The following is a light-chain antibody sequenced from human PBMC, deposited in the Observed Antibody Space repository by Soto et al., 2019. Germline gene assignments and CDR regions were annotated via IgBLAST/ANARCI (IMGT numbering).Light chain of an antibody. J-gene: IGLJ1*01. Sequence: QSVLTQPASVSGSPGQSITISCTGTSSDVGGYNYVSWYQQHPGNVPKLMIYEVSNRPSGVSDRFSGSKSGNTASLTISGLQAEGEADYYCSSYTISSTLVFGTGPKVTV. CDR3: SSYTISSTLV. V-gene: IGLV2-14*01. CDR2: EVS. CDR1: SSDVGGYNY.